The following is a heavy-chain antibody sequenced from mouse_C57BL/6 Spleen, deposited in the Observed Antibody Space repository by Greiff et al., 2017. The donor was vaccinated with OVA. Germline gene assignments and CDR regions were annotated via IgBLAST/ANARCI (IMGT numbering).Heavy chain of an antibody. CDR2: IYPGGGDT. J-gene: IGHJ4*01. D-gene: IGHD1-1*01. V-gene: IGHV1-80*01. CDR3: ARGVVATDAMDY. CDR1: GYAFSSYW. Sequence: QVQLQQSGAELVKPGASVKISCKASGYAFSSYWMNWVKQRPGKGLEWIGQIYPGGGDTNYNGKFKGKATLTADKSSSTAYMQLSSLTSEDSAVYFCARGVVATDAMDYWGQGTSVTVSS.